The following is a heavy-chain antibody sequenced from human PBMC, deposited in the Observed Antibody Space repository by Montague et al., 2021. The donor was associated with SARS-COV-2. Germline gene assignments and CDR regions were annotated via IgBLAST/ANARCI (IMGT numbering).Heavy chain of an antibody. D-gene: IGHD3-22*01. V-gene: IGHV4-34*01. Sequence: SETLSLTCAVYGGSFSDYYWTWIRQPPGKGLEWLGEVNHSGRINYNPSLKSRITISVDTSKNQFSLRLSSVTAADTAVYYCARGRGDTTMILVVFTGAANYFDAWGQGTLVTVSS. CDR2: VNHSGRI. CDR3: ARGRGDTTMILVVFTGAANYFDA. J-gene: IGHJ4*02. CDR1: GGSFSDYY.